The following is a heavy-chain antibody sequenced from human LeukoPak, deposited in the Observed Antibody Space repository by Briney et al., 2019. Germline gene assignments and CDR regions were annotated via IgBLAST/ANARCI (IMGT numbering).Heavy chain of an antibody. Sequence: GASVKVSCKASGYTFTGYYMHWVRQAPGQGLEWMGWINPNSGGTNYAQEFQGRVTMTRDTSISTAYMELSRLRSDDTAVYYCARADIVVVPAATPYYYYGMDVWGQGTTVTVSS. D-gene: IGHD2-2*02. CDR2: INPNSGGT. CDR1: GYTFTGYY. J-gene: IGHJ6*02. V-gene: IGHV1-2*02. CDR3: ARADIVVVPAATPYYYYGMDV.